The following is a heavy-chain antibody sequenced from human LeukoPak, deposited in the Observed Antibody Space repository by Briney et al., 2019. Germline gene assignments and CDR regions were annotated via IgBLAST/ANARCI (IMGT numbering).Heavy chain of an antibody. J-gene: IGHJ6*03. CDR1: GFTFSSYW. CDR3: ARGPPMVRTRYMDV. D-gene: IGHD3-10*01. Sequence: GSLRLSCAASGFTFSSYWMHWVRHAPGKGLEWIGEINHSGSTNYNPSLKSRVTISVDTSKNQFSLKLSSVTAADTAVYYCARGPPMVRTRYMDVWGKGTTVTVSS. CDR2: INHSGST. V-gene: IGHV4-34*01.